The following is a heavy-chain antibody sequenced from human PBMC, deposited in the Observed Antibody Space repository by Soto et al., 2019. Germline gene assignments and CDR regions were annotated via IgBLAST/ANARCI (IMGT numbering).Heavy chain of an antibody. D-gene: IGHD5-12*01. J-gene: IGHJ4*02. CDR1: GGSISSYY. V-gene: IGHV4-59*01. CDR2: IYYSGST. CDR3: ATEVELATNTLVSY. Sequence: PSETLSLTCTVSGGSISSYYWSWIRQPPGKGLEWIGYIYYSGSTNYNPSLKSRVTISVDTSKNQFSMKLSSVTAADTAVYYCATEVELATNTLVSYWGQGTLVTVSS.